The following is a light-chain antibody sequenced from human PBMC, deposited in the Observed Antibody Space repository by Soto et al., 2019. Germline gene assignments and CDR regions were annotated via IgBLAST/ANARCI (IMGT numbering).Light chain of an antibody. V-gene: IGKV3-11*01. Sequence: EIVLTQSPATLSLSPGERATLSCRASQSVSSYLAWYQQKPGQAPRLLIYDASNRATGIPARFSGSGSGTDFTLTISSLEPEDFAVYYCQQHDSWPRTFGQGTKVDIK. CDR2: DAS. CDR1: QSVSSY. CDR3: QQHDSWPRT. J-gene: IGKJ1*01.